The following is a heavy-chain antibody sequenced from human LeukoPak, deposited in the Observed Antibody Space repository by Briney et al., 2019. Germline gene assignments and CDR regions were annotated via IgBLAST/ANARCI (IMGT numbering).Heavy chain of an antibody. D-gene: IGHD3-16*02. Sequence: PSETLSLTCAVYGGSFSGYYWSWIRQPPGKGLEWIGEINHSGSTNYNPSLKSRVTISVDTSKNQFPLKLSSVTAADTAVYYCARLDRGRYWGSYRGGWFDPWGQGTLVTVSS. J-gene: IGHJ5*02. V-gene: IGHV4-34*01. CDR3: ARLDRGRYWGSYRGGWFDP. CDR1: GGSFSGYY. CDR2: INHSGST.